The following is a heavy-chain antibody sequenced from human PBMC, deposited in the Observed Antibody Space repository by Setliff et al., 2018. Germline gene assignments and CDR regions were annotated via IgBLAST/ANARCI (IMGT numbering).Heavy chain of an antibody. CDR2: INYTGNT. J-gene: IGHJ3*02. V-gene: IGHV4-39*01. D-gene: IGHD2-15*01. Sequence: SETLSLTCTVSGGSISSSSYYWGWLRQPPGKGLEWIGSINYTGNTYYNPSLESRVTISVDTSKNQFSLNLRSVTAADTAVFSCARLPGYCIGGTCSGYYTIDIWGQGTMVTVSS. CDR1: GGSISSSSYY. CDR3: ARLPGYCIGGTCSGYYTIDI.